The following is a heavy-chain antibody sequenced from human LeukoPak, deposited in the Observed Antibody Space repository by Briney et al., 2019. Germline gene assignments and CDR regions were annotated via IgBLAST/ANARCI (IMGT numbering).Heavy chain of an antibody. CDR1: GFTFSSHG. D-gene: IGHD5-18*01. CDR3: ARDLLGYSYDAYYFDF. V-gene: IGHV3-33*01. J-gene: IGHJ4*02. CDR2: IWYDGSKK. Sequence: GRSLRLSCAASGFTFSSHGMHWVRQAPGKGLEWVAVIWYDGSKKYHADSVKGRFTISRDNSKNTLYLQMNGLRAEDTAVYYCARDLLGYSYDAYYFDFWGQGTLVTVSS.